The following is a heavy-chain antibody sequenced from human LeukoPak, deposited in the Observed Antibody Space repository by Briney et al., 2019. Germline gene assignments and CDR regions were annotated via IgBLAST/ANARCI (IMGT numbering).Heavy chain of an antibody. CDR3: ARFGYSYGYDY. D-gene: IGHD5-18*01. J-gene: IGHJ4*02. CDR2: NSGST. Sequence: SETLSLTCTVSGGSIRRSSHYWGWIRQPPGKGLEWIGSNSGSTYYNPSLKSRVTISVDTSKNQVSLKLSSVTAADTAVYYCARFGYSYGYDYWGQGTLVTVSS. CDR1: GGSIRRSSHY. V-gene: IGHV4-39*07.